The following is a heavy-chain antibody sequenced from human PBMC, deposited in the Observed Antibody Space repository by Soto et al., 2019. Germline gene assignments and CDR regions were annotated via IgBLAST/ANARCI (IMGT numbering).Heavy chain of an antibody. D-gene: IGHD3-10*01. CDR1: GGSISSGGYY. CDR2: IYYSGST. J-gene: IGHJ6*02. V-gene: IGHV4-31*03. CDR3: ARDRRITMVRGVIPDYYGMDV. Sequence: SETLSLTCTVSGGSISSGGYYWSWIRQHPGKGLEWIGYIYYSGSTYYNPSLKSRVTISVDTSKNQFSLKLSSVTAADTAVYYCARDRRITMVRGVIPDYYGMDVWGQGTTVTVSS.